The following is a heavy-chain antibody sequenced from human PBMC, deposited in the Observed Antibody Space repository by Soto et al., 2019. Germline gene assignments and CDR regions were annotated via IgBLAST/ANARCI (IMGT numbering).Heavy chain of an antibody. D-gene: IGHD3-22*01. CDR1: GYSFNNNW. CDR2: IYPGDSDT. Sequence: PGKSLKISCKGSGYSFNNNWIAWVRQMPGKGLEWMGIIYPGDSDTRYSPSFQGQVTMSVDKSINTAYLQWSSLKASDTAMYYCARRDNSGFPDYWGQGTLVTVSS. V-gene: IGHV5-51*03. J-gene: IGHJ4*02. CDR3: ARRDNSGFPDY.